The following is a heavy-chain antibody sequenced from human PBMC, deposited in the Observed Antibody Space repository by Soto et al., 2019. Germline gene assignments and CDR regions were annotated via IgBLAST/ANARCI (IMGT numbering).Heavy chain of an antibody. CDR1: GGSISSGGYY. CDR3: ARGILSGGSCDFDY. J-gene: IGHJ4*02. CDR2: IYYSGST. Sequence: TSETLSLTCTVSGGSISSGGYYWSWIRQHPGKGLEWIGYIYYSGSTYYNPSLKSRVTISVDTSKNQFSLKLSSVTAADTAVYYCARGILSGGSCDFDYWGQGTLVTVSS. V-gene: IGHV4-31*03. D-gene: IGHD2-15*01.